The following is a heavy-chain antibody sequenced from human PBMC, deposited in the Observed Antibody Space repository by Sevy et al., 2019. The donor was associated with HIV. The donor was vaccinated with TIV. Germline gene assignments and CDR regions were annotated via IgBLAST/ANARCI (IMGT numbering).Heavy chain of an antibody. CDR3: ARADSNSPEKYFDY. CDR1: GGSISSGGYS. CDR2: IYQSGST. V-gene: IGHV4-30-2*01. D-gene: IGHD4-4*01. J-gene: IGHJ4*02. Sequence: SETLSLTCAVSGGSISSGGYSWSWIRQPPGKGLEWIGYIYQSGSTYYNPSLKSRVTISVDRSKNQFSLKLSSVTAADTAVYYCARADSNSPEKYFDYWGQGTLVTVSS.